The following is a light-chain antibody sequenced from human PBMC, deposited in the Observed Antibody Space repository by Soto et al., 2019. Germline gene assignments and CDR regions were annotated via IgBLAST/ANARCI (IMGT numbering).Light chain of an antibody. V-gene: IGKV3-11*01. CDR3: QQRSNWPQWT. CDR2: DAS. CDR1: QSVSSY. Sequence: EIVLTQSPATLSLSPGERATLSCRTSQSVSSYLAWYQQKPGQAPRLLIYDASHRATGIPARFSGSGSGTDFTLTISSLEPEDFAVYYCQQRSNWPQWTFGQGTRVELK. J-gene: IGKJ1*01.